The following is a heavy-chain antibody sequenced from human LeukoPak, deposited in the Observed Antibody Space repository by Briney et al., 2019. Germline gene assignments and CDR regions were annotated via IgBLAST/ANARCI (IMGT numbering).Heavy chain of an antibody. CDR3: ARGRNFWSGYLSAGREYYFDY. V-gene: IGHV4-34*01. CDR1: GGSFSGYY. CDR2: INHSGST. J-gene: IGHJ4*02. Sequence: SETLSLTCAVYGGSFSGYYWSWIRQPPGKGLEWIGEINHSGSTNYNPSLKSRVTISVDTSKKQFSLKLSSVTAADTAVYYCARGRNFWSGYLSAGREYYFDYWGQGTLVTVSS. D-gene: IGHD3-3*01.